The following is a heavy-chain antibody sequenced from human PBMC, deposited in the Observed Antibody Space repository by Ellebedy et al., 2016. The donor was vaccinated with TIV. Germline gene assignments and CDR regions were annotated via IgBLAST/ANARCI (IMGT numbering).Heavy chain of an antibody. CDR1: GYSFTNYW. Sequence: GGSLRLXXKGSGYSFTNYWIGWVRQMPGKGLEWMGIIYPGDSDTRYSPSFQGQVTFSADKSINTAYLQWSSLKASDTAMYYCARHRTITMVRGPADYWGQGTLVTVSS. J-gene: IGHJ4*02. CDR2: IYPGDSDT. CDR3: ARHRTITMVRGPADY. D-gene: IGHD3-10*01. V-gene: IGHV5-51*01.